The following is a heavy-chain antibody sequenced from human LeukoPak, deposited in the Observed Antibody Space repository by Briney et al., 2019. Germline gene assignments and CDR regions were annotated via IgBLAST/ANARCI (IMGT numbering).Heavy chain of an antibody. CDR2: IYYSGST. J-gene: IGHJ5*02. CDR1: GGSISSSSYY. Sequence: SETLSLTCTVSGGSISSSSYYWGWIRQPPGKGLEWIGSIYYSGSTYYNPSLKSRVTISVDTSKNQFSLKLSSVTAADTAVYYCGASGFNWFDPRGQGTLVTVSS. V-gene: IGHV4-39*01. CDR3: GASGFNWFDP.